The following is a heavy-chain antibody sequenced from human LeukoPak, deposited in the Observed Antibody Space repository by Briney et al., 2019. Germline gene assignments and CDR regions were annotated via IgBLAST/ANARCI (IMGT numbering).Heavy chain of an antibody. Sequence: GGSLRLSCAASGFTFSSYAMHWVRQAPGKGLEWVAVISYDGSNKYYADSVKGRFTISRDNSKNTLYLQMNSLRAEDTAVYYCAKGSYDFWSGYTSFDYWGQGTLVTVSS. CDR3: AKGSYDFWSGYTSFDY. J-gene: IGHJ4*02. D-gene: IGHD3-3*01. CDR1: GFTFSSYA. V-gene: IGHV3-30*04. CDR2: ISYDGSNK.